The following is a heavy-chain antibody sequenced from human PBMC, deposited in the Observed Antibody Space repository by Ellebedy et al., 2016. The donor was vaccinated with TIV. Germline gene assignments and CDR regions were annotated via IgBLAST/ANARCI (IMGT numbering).Heavy chain of an antibody. CDR1: GDSIYSYY. CDR3: ARIKVGFDAFGI. J-gene: IGHJ3*02. Sequence: MPSETLSLTCTVSGDSIYSYYWTWIRQPAGKGLEWIGRIYFSVSTNYNPSLKSRVTMSVDTSKNQFSLKLNSVTAADTAVYYCARIKVGFDAFGIWGQGKMVTVSS. D-gene: IGHD1-26*01. V-gene: IGHV4-4*07. CDR2: IYFSVST.